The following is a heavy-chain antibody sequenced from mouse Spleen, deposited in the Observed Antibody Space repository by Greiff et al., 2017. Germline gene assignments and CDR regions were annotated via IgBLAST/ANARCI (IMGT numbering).Heavy chain of an antibody. CDR1: GYTFTSYY. V-gene: IGHV1-81*01. CDR2: IYPRSGNT. D-gene: IGHD2-1*01. CDR3: ARADYGNYVAMDY. Sequence: VQLQQSGAELVKPGASVKLSCKASGYTFTSYYMYWVKQRPGQGLEWIGEIYPRSGNTYYNEKFKGKATLTADKSSSTAYMELRSLTSEDSAVYFCARADYGNYVAMDYWGQGTSVTVSS. J-gene: IGHJ4*01.